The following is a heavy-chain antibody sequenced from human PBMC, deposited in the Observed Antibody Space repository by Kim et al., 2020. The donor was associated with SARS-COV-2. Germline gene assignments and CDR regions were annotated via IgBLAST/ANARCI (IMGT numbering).Heavy chain of an antibody. D-gene: IGHD3-22*01. J-gene: IGHJ4*02. CDR1: GGSISSGGYY. CDR2: IYYSGST. V-gene: IGHV4-31*03. CDR3: ARELADSSGQQLRVYFDY. Sequence: SETLSLTCTVSGGSISSGGYYWSWIRQHPGKGLEWIGYIYYSGSTYYNPSLKSRVTISVDTSKNQFSLKLSSVTAADTAVYYCARELADSSGQQLRVYFDYWGQGTLVTVSS.